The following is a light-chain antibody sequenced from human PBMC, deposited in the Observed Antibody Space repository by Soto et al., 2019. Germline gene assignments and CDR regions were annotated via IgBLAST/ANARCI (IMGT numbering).Light chain of an antibody. J-gene: IGKJ1*01. CDR2: HAS. Sequence: IQMTQSPSTLPASAGDRVTITCRASQSISNWLAWYHQKPGTAPKVLIYHASNLQSGVPSRFSGSGSGTAFTLTISSLQPDDFATYYCQQYNRYSFGQGTKVDIK. CDR3: QQYNRYS. CDR1: QSISNW. V-gene: IGKV1-5*01.